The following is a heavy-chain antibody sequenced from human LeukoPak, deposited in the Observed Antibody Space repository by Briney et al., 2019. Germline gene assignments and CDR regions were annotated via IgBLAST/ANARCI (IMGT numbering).Heavy chain of an antibody. CDR3: ATHDLSRGGYHY. J-gene: IGHJ4*02. V-gene: IGHV4-39*01. CDR1: GGSISSSSYY. Sequence: TSETLSLTCTVSGGSISSSSYYWGWIRQPPGKGLEWIGSIYYSGSTNYNPSLKSRVTISVDTSKNQFSLKLSSVTAADTAVYYCATHDLSRGGYHYWGQRTLVTVSS. D-gene: IGHD2-15*01. CDR2: IYYSGST.